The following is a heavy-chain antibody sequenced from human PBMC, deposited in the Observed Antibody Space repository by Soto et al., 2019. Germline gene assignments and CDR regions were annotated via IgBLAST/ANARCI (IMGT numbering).Heavy chain of an antibody. J-gene: IGHJ2*01. Sequence: ASVKVSCKASGYTFTSYAMHWVRQAPGQRLEWMGWINAGNGNTKYSQKFQGRVTITRDTSASTAYMELSSLRSEDTAVYYCARGVRTTVVTTGVEYWYFDLWGRGTLVTVSS. CDR2: INAGNGNT. V-gene: IGHV1-3*01. D-gene: IGHD4-17*01. CDR1: GYTFTSYA. CDR3: ARGVRTTVVTTGVEYWYFDL.